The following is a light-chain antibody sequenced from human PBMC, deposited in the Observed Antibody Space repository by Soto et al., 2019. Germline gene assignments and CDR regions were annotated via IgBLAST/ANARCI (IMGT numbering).Light chain of an antibody. CDR1: QSVSSY. J-gene: IGKJ1*01. CDR3: QQRINWQT. Sequence: EIVLTQSPATLSLSPGERATLSCRASQSVSSYLAWYQQKPVQAPRLLIYGASNRATGIPARFSGRGSGTDFTLIISSLEPEDSKDYYCQQRINWQTFGQGTKVEIK. V-gene: IGKV3-11*01. CDR2: GAS.